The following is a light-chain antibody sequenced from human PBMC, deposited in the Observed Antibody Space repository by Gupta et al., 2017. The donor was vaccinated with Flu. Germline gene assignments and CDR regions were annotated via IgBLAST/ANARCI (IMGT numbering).Light chain of an antibody. CDR1: QYVTGKY. Sequence: EIVFTQSPGTLSLSPGKKASLSCRASQYVTGKYLAWYQQKSGQTPRLLIYNASRSAAGIPDRFSGSGYGKDFTPTSNRREEEVFAVYYRQQHCSSPTFGGGTTVE. V-gene: IGKV3-20*01. CDR3: QQHCSSPT. J-gene: IGKJ4*01. CDR2: NAS.